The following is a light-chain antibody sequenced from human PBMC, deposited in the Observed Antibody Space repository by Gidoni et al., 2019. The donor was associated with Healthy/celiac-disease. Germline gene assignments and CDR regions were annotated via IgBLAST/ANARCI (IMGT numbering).Light chain of an antibody. CDR3: GTWDSSLSAAV. J-gene: IGLJ7*02. V-gene: IGLV1-51*01. CDR1: SSNIGNNY. CDR2: DNN. Sequence: QSVLTQPPSVPAAPGQKVTISCSGSSSNIGNNYVSWYQQLPGTAPKLLIYDNNKRPSGIPDRFSGSKSGTSATLGITGLQTGDEADYYCGTWDSSLSAAVFGGGTQLTAL.